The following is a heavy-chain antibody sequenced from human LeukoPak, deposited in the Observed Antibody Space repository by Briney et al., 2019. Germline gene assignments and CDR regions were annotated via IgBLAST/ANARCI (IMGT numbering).Heavy chain of an antibody. CDR2: INTNTGNP. CDR3: ARMGQLWPGGAVDY. D-gene: IGHD5-18*01. CDR1: GGTFSSYA. V-gene: IGHV7-4-1*02. Sequence: GASVKVSCKASGGTFSSYAISWVRQAPGQGLEWMGWINTNTGNPTYAQGFTGRFVFSLDTSVSTAYLQISSLKAEDTAVYYCARMGQLWPGGAVDYWGQGTLVTVSS. J-gene: IGHJ4*02.